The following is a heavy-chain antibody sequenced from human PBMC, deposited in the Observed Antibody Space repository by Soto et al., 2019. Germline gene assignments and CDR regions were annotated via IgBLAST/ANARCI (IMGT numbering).Heavy chain of an antibody. CDR1: GYTFTTYG. V-gene: IGHV1-18*01. Sequence: ASLKVSCKASGYTFTTYGISWVRRAPGQGLEWMGWTSVYNGKTNYAQNLQGRVTMTTDTSTSTAYMELRSLRADDTAVYYCGRGWSVTAPGGSNYFYYGMDVWGQGTTVTVSS. D-gene: IGHD4-4*01. CDR2: TSVYNGKT. CDR3: GRGWSVTAPGGSNYFYYGMDV. J-gene: IGHJ6*02.